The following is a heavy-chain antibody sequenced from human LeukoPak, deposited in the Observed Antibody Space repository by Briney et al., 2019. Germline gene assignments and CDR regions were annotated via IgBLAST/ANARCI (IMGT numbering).Heavy chain of an antibody. J-gene: IGHJ4*02. CDR3: AREAYYDSSGYYPH. CDR1: GFTFSSYA. CDR2: ISYDGSNK. Sequence: GGSLRLSCAASGFTFSSYAMHWVRQAPGKGLEWAAVISYDGSNKYYADSVKGRFTISRDNSKNTLYLQMNSLRAEDTAVYYCAREAYYDSSGYYPHWGQGTLVTVSS. D-gene: IGHD3-22*01. V-gene: IGHV3-30*04.